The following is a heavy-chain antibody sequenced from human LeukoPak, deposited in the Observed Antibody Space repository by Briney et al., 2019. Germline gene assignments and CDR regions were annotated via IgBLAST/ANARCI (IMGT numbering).Heavy chain of an antibody. D-gene: IGHD1-26*01. CDR2: ISAYNGNT. J-gene: IGHJ4*02. CDR1: GYTFTSYG. V-gene: IGHV1-18*01. Sequence: ASVKVSCKASGYTFTSYGISWVRQAPGQGLEWMGWISAYNGNTNYAQKLQGRVTMTTDTSTSTAYMELRSLRSDDAAGYYCARDPLVGATLDYWGQGTLVTVSS. CDR3: ARDPLVGATLDY.